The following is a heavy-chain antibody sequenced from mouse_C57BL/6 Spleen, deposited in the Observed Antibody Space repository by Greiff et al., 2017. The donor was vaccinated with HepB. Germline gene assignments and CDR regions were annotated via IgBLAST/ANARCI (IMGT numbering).Heavy chain of an antibody. J-gene: IGHJ3*01. D-gene: IGHD1-1*01. V-gene: IGHV5-17*01. CDR1: GFTFSDYG. Sequence: EVQRVESGGGLVKPGGSLKLSCAASGFTFSDYGMHWVRQAPEKGLEWVAYISSGSSTIYYADTVKGRFTISRDNAKNTLFLQMTSLRSEDTAMYYCARGPYYYGSSPFAYWGQGTLVTVSA. CDR2: ISSGSSTI. CDR3: ARGPYYYGSSPFAY.